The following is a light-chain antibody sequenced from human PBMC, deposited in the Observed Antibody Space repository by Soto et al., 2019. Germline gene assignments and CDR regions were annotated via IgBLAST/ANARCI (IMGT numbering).Light chain of an antibody. CDR2: GAS. CDR1: QSISSSY. J-gene: IGKJ2*01. V-gene: IGKV3-20*01. CDR3: QQYGSSAYT. Sequence: DIVMTQSPDSLAVSLGERATLSCRASQSISSSYLAWYQQRPGQAPRLLIYGASSRATGIPDRFSGTGSGTDFTLTISRLEPEDFAVYYCQQYGSSAYTFGQGTKLEIK.